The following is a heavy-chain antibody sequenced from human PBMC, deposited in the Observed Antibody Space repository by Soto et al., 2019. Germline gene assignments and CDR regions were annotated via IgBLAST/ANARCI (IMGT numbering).Heavy chain of an antibody. D-gene: IGHD3-10*01. J-gene: IGHJ4*02. V-gene: IGHV4-30-2*01. Sequence: PSETLSLTCAVSGGSISSGGYSWSWIRQPPGKGLEWIGYIYHSGSTYYNPSLKSRATISVDTSKNQFSLKLSSVTAADTAVYYCARDSYLGSGSINWGQGTLVTVSS. CDR2: IYHSGST. CDR3: ARDSYLGSGSIN. CDR1: GGSISSGGYS.